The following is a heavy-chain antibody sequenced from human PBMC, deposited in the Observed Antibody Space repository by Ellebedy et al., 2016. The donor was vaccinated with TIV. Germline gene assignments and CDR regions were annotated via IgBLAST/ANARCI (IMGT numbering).Heavy chain of an antibody. J-gene: IGHJ1*01. CDR3: AGRDSGSSGYYYPRPEYFQH. D-gene: IGHD3-22*01. V-gene: IGHV3-23*01. CDR1: GFTFSSYA. CDR2: ISGSGCST. Sequence: GGSLRLXCAASGFTFSSYAMSWVRQAPGKGREWVVAISGSGCSTYYEDSVKGRFTISRDNSKNTLYLQMTSLRAEDTAVYYCAGRDSGSSGYYYPRPEYFQHWGQGTLVTVSS.